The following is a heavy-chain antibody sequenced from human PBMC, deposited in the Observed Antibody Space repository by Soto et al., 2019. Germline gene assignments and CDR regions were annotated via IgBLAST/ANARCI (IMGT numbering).Heavy chain of an antibody. CDR3: AKQPLKVPLRFDY. J-gene: IGHJ4*02. CDR2: ISSSSGST. Sequence: EVQLLESGGGLVQPGGSLRLSCAASGFTFSTYAMAWVRQAPGKGLEWVSSISSSSGSTFYADSVKGRFTISRDNSENTLSLQMNRLRAEDTVVDYCAKQPLKVPLRFDYGGQGTLVTVSS. CDR1: GFTFSTYA. V-gene: IGHV3-23*01. D-gene: IGHD3-16*01.